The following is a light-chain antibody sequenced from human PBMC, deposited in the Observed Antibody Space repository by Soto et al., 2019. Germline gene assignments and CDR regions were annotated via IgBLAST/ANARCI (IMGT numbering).Light chain of an antibody. V-gene: IGKV3-11*01. CDR3: QQRPNWPLT. Sequence: EIVLTQSPATLSLSPGERATLSCRASQSISSHLAWYQQKPGQAPRLLIYDASNRATGIPVRFSGSGSGTDFTLTINSLEPEDLAVDYCQQRPNWPLTFGGGTKVENK. CDR2: DAS. CDR1: QSISSH. J-gene: IGKJ4*01.